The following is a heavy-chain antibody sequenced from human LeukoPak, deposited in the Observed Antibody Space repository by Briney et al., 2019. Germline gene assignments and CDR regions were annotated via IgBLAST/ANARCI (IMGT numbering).Heavy chain of an antibody. J-gene: IGHJ6*03. CDR1: GYTFTSYG. CDR2: MNPNSGNT. CDR3: ARGRITMVRGNLKSIKYYMDV. Sequence: GASVKVSCKASGYTFTSYGISWVRQAPGQGLEWMGWMNPNSGNTGYAQKFQGRVTMTRNTSISTAYMELSSLRSEDTAVYYCARGRITMVRGNLKSIKYYMDVWGKGTTVTISS. D-gene: IGHD3-10*01. V-gene: IGHV1-8*02.